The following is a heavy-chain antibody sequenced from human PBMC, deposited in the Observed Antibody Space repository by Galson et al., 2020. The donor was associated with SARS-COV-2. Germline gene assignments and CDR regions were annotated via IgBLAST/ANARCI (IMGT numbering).Heavy chain of an antibody. CDR2: MYYTGST. CDR1: GGSISSYY. Sequence: SQTLSLTCTVSGGSISSYYWNWIRQPPGKGLEWIGYMYYTGSTNYNPSLKGRVTISVDTSKNQFSLRLNSVTAADTAVYYCASSLSVSIGVDVWCQGTTVTVSS. J-gene: IGHJ6*02. D-gene: IGHD3-16*02. CDR3: ASSLSVSIGVDV. V-gene: IGHV4-59*08.